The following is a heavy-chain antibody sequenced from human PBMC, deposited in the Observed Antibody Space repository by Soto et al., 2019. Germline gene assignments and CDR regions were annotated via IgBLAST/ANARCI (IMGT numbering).Heavy chain of an antibody. V-gene: IGHV3-30*18. CDR1: GFTFSSYG. CDR2: ISYDGSNK. J-gene: IGHJ4*02. Sequence: GGSLRLSCAASGFTFSSYGMHWVRQAPGKGLEWVAVISYDGSNKYYADSVKGRFTISRDNSKNTLYLQMNSLRAEDTAVYYCAKGNEGWYCGGDCLYFDYWGQGTLVTVSS. D-gene: IGHD2-21*01. CDR3: AKGNEGWYCGGDCLYFDY.